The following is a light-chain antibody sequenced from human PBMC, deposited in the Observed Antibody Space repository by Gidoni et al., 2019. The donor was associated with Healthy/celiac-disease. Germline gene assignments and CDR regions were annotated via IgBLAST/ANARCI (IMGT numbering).Light chain of an antibody. CDR2: WAS. CDR3: QQYYSTLT. Sequence: IVMTQSPDSLAVSLGERATINCKSSQSVLYSSNNKNYLAWYQQKPGQPPKLLIYWASTRESGVPDRFSGSGSGTDFTLTISSLQAEDVAVYYCQQYYSTLTFXQXTKLEIK. CDR1: QSVLYSSNNKNY. J-gene: IGKJ2*01. V-gene: IGKV4-1*01.